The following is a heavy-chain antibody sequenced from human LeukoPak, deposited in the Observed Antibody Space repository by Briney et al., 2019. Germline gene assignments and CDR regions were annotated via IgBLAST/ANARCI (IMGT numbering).Heavy chain of an antibody. CDR3: ARASRITIFGVVSDNWFDP. V-gene: IGHV4-59*01. Sequence: SETLSLTCTVSGGSLSSYYWSWIRPPPGKGLGWIGYIYYSVSTNYNPSLKSRVTISVDTSKNQFSLKLSSVTAADTAVYYCARASRITIFGVVSDNWFDPWGQGTLVTVSS. CDR2: IYYSVST. CDR1: GGSLSSYY. D-gene: IGHD3-3*01. J-gene: IGHJ5*02.